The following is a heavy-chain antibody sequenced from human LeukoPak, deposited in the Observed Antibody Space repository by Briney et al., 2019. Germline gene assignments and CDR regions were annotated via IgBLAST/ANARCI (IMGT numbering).Heavy chain of an antibody. CDR1: GGSISSGGYS. Sequence: SETLSLTCAVSGGSISSGGYSWSWIRQPPGKGLEWIGEINHSGSTNYNPSLKSRVTISVDTSKNQFSLKLSSVTAADTAVYYCARGSAARHYYYGSGSHPNFDYWGQGTLVTVSS. J-gene: IGHJ4*02. D-gene: IGHD3-10*01. CDR3: ARGSAARHYYYGSGSHPNFDY. V-gene: IGHV4-30-2*01. CDR2: INHSGST.